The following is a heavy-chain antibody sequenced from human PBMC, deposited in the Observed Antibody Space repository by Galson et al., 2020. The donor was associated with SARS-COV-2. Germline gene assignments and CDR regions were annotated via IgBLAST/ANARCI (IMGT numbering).Heavy chain of an antibody. CDR2: ISSSSSYI. CDR1: GFTFSSYS. Sequence: GGSLRLSCAASGFTFSSYSMNWVRQAPGKGLEWVSSISSSSSYIYYADSVKGRFTISRDNAKNSLYLQMNSLRAEDTAVYYCARDDVYYYDSSESMDVWGKGTTVTVSS. D-gene: IGHD3-22*01. V-gene: IGHV3-21*01. J-gene: IGHJ6*04. CDR3: ARDDVYYYDSSESMDV.